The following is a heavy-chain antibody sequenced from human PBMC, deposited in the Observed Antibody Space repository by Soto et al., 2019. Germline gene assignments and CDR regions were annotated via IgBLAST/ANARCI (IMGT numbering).Heavy chain of an antibody. CDR1: GFSLSTSGMC. J-gene: IGHJ3*02. V-gene: IGHV2-70*01. D-gene: IGHD3-22*01. CDR3: ARSLYYSGSSGYYSDAFDI. Sequence: SGPTLVNPTQTLTLTCTFSGFSLSTSGMCVSWIRQPPGKALEWLALIDWDDDKYYSTSLKTRLTIAKDTSKNQVVLTMTNMDPGDTATYYCARSLYYSGSSGYYSDAFDIWGKGTMVSV. CDR2: IDWDDDK.